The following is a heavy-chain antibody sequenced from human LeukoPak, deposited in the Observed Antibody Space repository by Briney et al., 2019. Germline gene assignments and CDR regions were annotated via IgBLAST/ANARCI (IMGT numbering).Heavy chain of an antibody. CDR3: AKSMVSLYGMDV. D-gene: IGHD5-18*01. J-gene: IGHJ6*02. CDR2: IRYDGSNK. V-gene: IGHV3-30*02. CDR1: GFTFSSYG. Sequence: GGSLRLSCAASGFTFSSYGMHWVRQAPGKGLEWVAFIRYDGSNKCYADSVKGRFTISRDNSKNTLYLQMNSLRAEDTAVYYCAKSMVSLYGMDVWGQGTTVTVSS.